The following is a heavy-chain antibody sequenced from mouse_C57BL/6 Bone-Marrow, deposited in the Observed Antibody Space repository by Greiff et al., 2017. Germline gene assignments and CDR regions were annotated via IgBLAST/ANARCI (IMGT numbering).Heavy chain of an antibody. CDR1: GFTFSSYA. CDR3: ARDWRGDYDAMDY. V-gene: IGHV5-4*01. Sequence: EVQLVESGGGLVKPGGSLKLSCAASGFTFSSYAMSWVRQTPEKRLEWVATISDGGSYTYYPDNVKGRFTISRDNAKNNLYLQMSHLKSEDTAMYYCARDWRGDYDAMDYWGQGTSVTVSS. J-gene: IGHJ4*01. CDR2: ISDGGSYT.